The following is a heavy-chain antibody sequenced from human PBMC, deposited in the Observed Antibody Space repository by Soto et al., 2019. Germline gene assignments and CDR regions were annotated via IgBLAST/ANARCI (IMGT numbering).Heavy chain of an antibody. Sequence: QVQLVESGGGVVQPGRSLRLSCAASGFTFSSYGMHWVRQAPGKGLEWVAVIWYDGSNKYYADSVKGRFTISRDNSKNTLYLQMNSLRADDTAVYYCARDPPPDHEWTTVTTGYFEYWGQGPLVTVSS. CDR1: GFTFSSYG. D-gene: IGHD4-4*01. J-gene: IGHJ4*02. CDR2: IWYDGSNK. V-gene: IGHV3-33*01. CDR3: ARDPPPDHEWTTVTTGYFEY.